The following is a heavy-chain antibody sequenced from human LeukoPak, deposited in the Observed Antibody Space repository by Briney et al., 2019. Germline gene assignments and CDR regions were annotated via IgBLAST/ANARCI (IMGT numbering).Heavy chain of an antibody. J-gene: IGHJ4*02. CDR1: GGSISSYY. D-gene: IGHD4-11*01. CDR2: IYYSGST. V-gene: IGHV4-59*01. CDR3: ARERDYSPGEFDY. Sequence: SETLSLTCTVSGGSISSYYWSWIRQPPGKGLEWIGYIYYSGSTNYNPSLKSRVTISVDTSKKQFSLKLGSVTAADTAVYYCARERDYSPGEFDYWGQGTLVTVSS.